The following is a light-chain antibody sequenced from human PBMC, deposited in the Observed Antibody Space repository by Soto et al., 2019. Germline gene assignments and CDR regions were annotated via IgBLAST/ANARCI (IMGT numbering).Light chain of an antibody. Sequence: QSVLTQPPSVSAAPGQKVTISCSGSSSNIGNNYVSWYQQLPGTAPQLLIYDNNERPSRIPDRFSGSKSGTSATLGITGLQTGDEADYYCGAWDSSLSAVVFGGGTKLTVL. CDR1: SSNIGNNY. CDR3: GAWDSSLSAVV. V-gene: IGLV1-51*01. J-gene: IGLJ2*01. CDR2: DNN.